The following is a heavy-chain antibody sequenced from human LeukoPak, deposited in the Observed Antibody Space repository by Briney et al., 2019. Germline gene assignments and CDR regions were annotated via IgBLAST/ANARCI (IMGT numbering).Heavy chain of an antibody. D-gene: IGHD5-24*01. V-gene: IGHV4-30-2*01. J-gene: IGHJ4*02. CDR2: IYHSGST. CDR1: GASISSGGYS. CDR3: STSRDGYNYFDY. Sequence: SQTLSLTCAVSGASISSGGYSWSWIQQPPGKGLEWIGYIYHSGSTYYNPSLESRVTISLDRSKNQFSLKLSSVTAADTAVYYCSTSRDGYNYFDYWGQGTLVTVSS.